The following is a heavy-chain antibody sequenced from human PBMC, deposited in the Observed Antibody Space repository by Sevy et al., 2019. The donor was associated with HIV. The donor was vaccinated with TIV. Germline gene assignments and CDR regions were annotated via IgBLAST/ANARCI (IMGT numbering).Heavy chain of an antibody. V-gene: IGHV4-31*03. CDR1: AGSISSGAYY. D-gene: IGHD2-2*01. Sequence: SETLSLTCTVSAGSISSGAYYWSWIRQHPGKGLEWIGYIYYSGRTYYNPSLKSRVTITVDTSKNQFSLRLTSVTAADMAVYYCARFLTGQHSFDYWGQGTLVTVSS. CDR2: IYYSGRT. CDR3: ARFLTGQHSFDY. J-gene: IGHJ4*02.